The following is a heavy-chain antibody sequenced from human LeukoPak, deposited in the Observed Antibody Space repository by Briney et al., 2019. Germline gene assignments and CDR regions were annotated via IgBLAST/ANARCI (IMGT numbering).Heavy chain of an antibody. CDR1: GGSISSGGYY. J-gene: IGHJ4*02. D-gene: IGHD2-2*01. V-gene: IGHV4-31*03. Sequence: SQTLSLTCTVSGGSISSGGYYWSWIRQHPGKGLEWIGYIYYSGSTYYNPSLKSRVTISVDTSKNQFSLKLSSVTAADTAVYYCARTVVPAARRLPGRIYSDYWGQGTLVTVSS. CDR2: IYYSGST. CDR3: ARTVVPAARRLPGRIYSDY.